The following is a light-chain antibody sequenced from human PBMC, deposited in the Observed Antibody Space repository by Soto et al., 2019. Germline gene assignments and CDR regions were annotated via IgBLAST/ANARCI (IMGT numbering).Light chain of an antibody. CDR3: MQALQAPYT. Sequence: DMVMTQSPLSLPVTPGEPASISCRSSQRLLHSNGYNYLDWYLQKPGQSPQLLIFLGSNRASGVPDRFSGSGAGTDFTLKISRVEAEDVGVYYCMQALQAPYTFGLGTKLEIK. CDR1: QRLLHSNGYNY. J-gene: IGKJ2*01. CDR2: LGS. V-gene: IGKV2-28*01.